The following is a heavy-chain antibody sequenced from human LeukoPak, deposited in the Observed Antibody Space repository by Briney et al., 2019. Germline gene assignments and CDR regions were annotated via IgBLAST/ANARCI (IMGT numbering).Heavy chain of an antibody. CDR2: IYHSGST. J-gene: IGHJ4*02. D-gene: IGHD3-22*01. Sequence: SGTLSLTCAVSGGSISSSNWWSWVRQPPGKGLEWIGEIYHSGSTNYNPSLKSRVTISVDKSKNQFSLKLSSVTAADTAVYYCASQFGYYDSSGYWRQGNYFDYWGQGTLVTVSS. CDR3: ASQFGYYDSSGYWRQGNYFDY. CDR1: GGSISSSNW. V-gene: IGHV4-4*02.